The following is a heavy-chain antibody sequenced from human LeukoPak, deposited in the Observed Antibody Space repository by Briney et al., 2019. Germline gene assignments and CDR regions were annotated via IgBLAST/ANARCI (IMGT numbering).Heavy chain of an antibody. Sequence: PGGSLRLSCAASGFTFSSYAMSWVRQAPGKGLEWVSAISDSGGSTYYADSVKGRFTISRDNSKNTLYLQMNSLRAEDTAVYYCAKSADYDFWSGYLDYWGQGTLVTVSS. V-gene: IGHV3-23*01. J-gene: IGHJ4*02. D-gene: IGHD3-3*01. CDR3: AKSADYDFWSGYLDY. CDR1: GFTFSSYA. CDR2: ISDSGGST.